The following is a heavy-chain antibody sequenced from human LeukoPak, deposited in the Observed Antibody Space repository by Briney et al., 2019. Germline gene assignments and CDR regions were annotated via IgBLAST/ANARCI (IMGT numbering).Heavy chain of an antibody. CDR2: IYTSGTT. CDR1: GASISSYF. D-gene: IGHD3/OR15-3a*01. V-gene: IGHV4-4*07. CDR3: ARAPGTGIGFDY. Sequence: SETLSLTCTVSGASISSYFWSWIRQPAGKGLEWIGRIYTSGTTNYNPSLKSRVTMSVDTSKKQFSLNLTSVTAADTAVYYCARAPGTGIGFDYWGQGTLVTVSS. J-gene: IGHJ4*02.